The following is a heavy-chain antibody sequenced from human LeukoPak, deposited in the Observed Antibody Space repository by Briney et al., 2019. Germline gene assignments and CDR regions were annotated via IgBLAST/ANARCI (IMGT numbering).Heavy chain of an antibody. V-gene: IGHV4-59*01. CDR3: AREARYYDSSGYYASYGMDV. J-gene: IGHJ6*02. Sequence: PSETLSLTCTVSGGSISSYYWSWIRQPPGEGLEWIGYIYYSGSTNYNPSLKSRVTISVDTAKNQFSLKLSSVTAADTAVYYCAREARYYDSSGYYASYGMDVWGQGTTVTVSS. CDR1: GGSISSYY. D-gene: IGHD3-22*01. CDR2: IYYSGST.